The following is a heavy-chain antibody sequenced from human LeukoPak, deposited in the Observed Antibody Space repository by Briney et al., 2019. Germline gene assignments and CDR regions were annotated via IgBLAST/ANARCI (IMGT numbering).Heavy chain of an antibody. CDR2: INPNSGGT. CDR3: ARAAMVRGVIMN. Sequence: VASVKVSCKASGYTFTGYYMHWVRQAPGRGLEWMGWINPNSGGTNYAQKFQGRVTMTRDTSISTAYMELSRLRSDDTAVYYCARAAMVRGVIMNWGQGTLVTVSS. D-gene: IGHD3-10*01. J-gene: IGHJ4*02. CDR1: GYTFTGYY. V-gene: IGHV1-2*02.